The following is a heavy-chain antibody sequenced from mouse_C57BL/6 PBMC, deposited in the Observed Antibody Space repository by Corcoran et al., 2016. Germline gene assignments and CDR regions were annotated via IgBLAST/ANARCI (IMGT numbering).Heavy chain of an antibody. CDR1: GYTFTTYG. J-gene: IGHJ2*01. CDR3: ARSGSSFPHYFDY. CDR2: INTYSGVP. Sequence: QIQLVQSGPELKKPGETVKISCKASGYTFTTYGMSWVKQAPGKGLKWMGWINTYSGVPTYADDFKGRFAFSLETSASTAYLQINNLKNEDTATYFCARSGSSFPHYFDYWGQGTTLTVSS. V-gene: IGHV9-3*01. D-gene: IGHD1-1*01.